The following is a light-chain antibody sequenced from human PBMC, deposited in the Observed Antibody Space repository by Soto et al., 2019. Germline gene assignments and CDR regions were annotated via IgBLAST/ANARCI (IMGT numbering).Light chain of an antibody. V-gene: IGKV1-13*02. CDR1: QGIGSS. J-gene: IGKJ3*01. Sequence: AIQLTQSPSSLSASVGDRVTITCRASQGIGSSLAWFQQKAGKAPKLLIYDASSLESGVLSRFSGSGSGTDFTLTISSLQPEDFATYSCQQFNSPPFTFGPGTKVDIK. CDR3: QQFNSPPFT. CDR2: DAS.